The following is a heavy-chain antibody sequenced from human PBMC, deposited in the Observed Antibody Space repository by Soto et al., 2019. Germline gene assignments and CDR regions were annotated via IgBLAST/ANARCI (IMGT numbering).Heavy chain of an antibody. CDR1: SASIISEQR. CDR3: ARSFGWYAIDQ. CDR2: IHHSGST. Sequence: QMQLQESGPGLVKPSETLSLTCAVSSASIISEQRWSWVRQPPGKGLEWIGEIHHSGSTNNNPSLRSRVTMAVDKSKNQFSLILNSVTAADTAVYYCARSFGWYAIDQWGQGTLVIVSS. D-gene: IGHD6-19*01. J-gene: IGHJ4*02. V-gene: IGHV4-4*02.